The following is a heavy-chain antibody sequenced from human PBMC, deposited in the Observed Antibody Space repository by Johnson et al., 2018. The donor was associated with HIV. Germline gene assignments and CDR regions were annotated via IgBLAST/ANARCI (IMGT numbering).Heavy chain of an antibody. CDR1: GFTFSNYD. CDR2: IAATGDT. Sequence: EVQLVESGGGLVQPGGSLRLSCAASGFTFSNYDMHWVRQTAGRRLEWVSGIAATGDTYYPGSVKGRFTVSRENARNSLYLQLNSLRAGDSALYYCARGSYDGDAFDLWGQGTMVTVS. CDR3: ARGSYDGDAFDL. D-gene: IGHD1-26*01. V-gene: IGHV3-13*01. J-gene: IGHJ3*01.